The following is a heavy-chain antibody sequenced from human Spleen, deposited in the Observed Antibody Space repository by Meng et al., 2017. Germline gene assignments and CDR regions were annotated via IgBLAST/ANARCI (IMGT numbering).Heavy chain of an antibody. V-gene: IGHV3-30*16. CDR2: ISYDGSNK. J-gene: IGHJ4*02. CDR1: GFTFSSYT. Sequence: GGSLRLSCAASGFTFSSYTMHWIRQPPGKGLEWVTVISYDGSNKYYADSVKGRFTIPRDNSKNTLCLQMNSLRAEDTAVYYCARDFSDSSGWYAINDWGQGTLVTVSS. CDR3: ARDFSDSSGWYAIND. D-gene: IGHD6-19*01.